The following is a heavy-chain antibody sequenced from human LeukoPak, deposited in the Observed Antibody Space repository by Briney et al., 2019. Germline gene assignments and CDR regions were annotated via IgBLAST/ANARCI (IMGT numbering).Heavy chain of an antibody. CDR2: ISYDGSNK. J-gene: IGHJ4*02. Sequence: GRSLRLSCAASGFTFSSYGMHWVRQAPGKGLEWVAVISYDGSNKYYADSVKGRFTISRDNSKNTLYLRMNSLRAEDTAVYYCAKDLGVAGDYYFDYWGQGTLVTVSS. V-gene: IGHV3-30*18. CDR3: AKDLGVAGDYYFDY. D-gene: IGHD6-19*01. CDR1: GFTFSSYG.